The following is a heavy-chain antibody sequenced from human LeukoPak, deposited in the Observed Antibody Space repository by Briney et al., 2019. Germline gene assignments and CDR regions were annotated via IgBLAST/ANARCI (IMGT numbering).Heavy chain of an antibody. J-gene: IGHJ4*02. Sequence: SETLSLTCTVSGGSISNNSYYWGWIRQPPVKGLEWIGSIYYSGSTYYNPSLKSRVTIPVDTSKNQFSLKLSSVTAADTAVYYCARDVLVFYSPFRYPDYWGQGTLVTVSS. CDR2: IYYSGST. D-gene: IGHD2-21*01. CDR1: GGSISNNSYY. CDR3: ARDVLVFYSPFRYPDY. V-gene: IGHV4-39*07.